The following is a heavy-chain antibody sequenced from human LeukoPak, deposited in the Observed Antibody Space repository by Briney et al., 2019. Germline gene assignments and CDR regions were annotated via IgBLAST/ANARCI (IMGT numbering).Heavy chain of an antibody. Sequence: PGGSLGLSCAASGFTFSSYGVHWVRQAPGKGLERVSSITSGSENTYHVDSLKGRFTISRDNAKNSLYLQINSLRAEDTAVYYCARDVEGFSYGNYYYYYGMDVWGQGTTVTVSS. CDR1: GFTFSSYG. CDR2: ITSGSENT. D-gene: IGHD5-18*01. J-gene: IGHJ6*02. V-gene: IGHV3-21*06. CDR3: ARDVEGFSYGNYYYYYGMDV.